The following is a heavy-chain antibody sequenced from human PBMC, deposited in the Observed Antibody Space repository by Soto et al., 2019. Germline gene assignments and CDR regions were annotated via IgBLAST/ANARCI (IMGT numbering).Heavy chain of an antibody. D-gene: IGHD2-8*01. V-gene: IGHV1-69*06. Sequence: GASVKVSCKASGGTFSSYAISWVRQAPGQGLEWMGGIIPIFGTANYVQKFQGRVTITADKSTSTAYMELSSLRSEDTAVYYCARSLDGALTVYAIPISYYYGMDVWGQGTTVTVSS. CDR2: IIPIFGTA. J-gene: IGHJ6*02. CDR1: GGTFSSYA. CDR3: ARSLDGALTVYAIPISYYYGMDV.